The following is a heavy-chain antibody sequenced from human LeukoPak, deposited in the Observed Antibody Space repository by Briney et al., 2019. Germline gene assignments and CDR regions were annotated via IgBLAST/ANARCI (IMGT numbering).Heavy chain of an antibody. Sequence: TGGSLRLSCAASGFTFSSYSMNWVRQAPGKGLEWVSSISSSSSYIYYADSVKGRFTISRDNAKNSLYLQMNSLRAEDTAVYYCAREDTVTTVGSYYYYGMDVWGQGTTVTVSS. V-gene: IGHV3-21*01. CDR3: AREDTVTTVGSYYYYGMDV. CDR1: GFTFSSYS. CDR2: ISSSSSYI. D-gene: IGHD4-17*01. J-gene: IGHJ6*02.